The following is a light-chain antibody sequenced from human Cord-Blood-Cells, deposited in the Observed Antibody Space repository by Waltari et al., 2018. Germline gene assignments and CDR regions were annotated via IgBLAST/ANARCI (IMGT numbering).Light chain of an antibody. Sequence: DIVMTQTPLSLSVTPGQPASISCKSSQSLLHSDGKTYLYWYLQKPGKSPQLLIYEVSSRCSGVPDRFSGSGSGTDFTLKISRVEAEDVGVYYCMQGIHLPWTFGQGTKVEIK. J-gene: IGKJ1*01. CDR1: QSLLHSDGKTY. V-gene: IGKV2-29*02. CDR2: EVS. CDR3: MQGIHLPWT.